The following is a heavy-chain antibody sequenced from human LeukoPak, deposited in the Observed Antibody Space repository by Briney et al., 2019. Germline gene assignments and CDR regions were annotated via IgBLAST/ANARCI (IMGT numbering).Heavy chain of an antibody. J-gene: IGHJ4*02. CDR3: ARGQKSALTYGSGTYAYYFDY. V-gene: IGHV1-8*01. D-gene: IGHD3-10*01. Sequence: ASVKVSCKASGYTFSSYDINWVRQATGQGFEWMGWMNPNSGNTGYAQKFQGRVTMTRNTSISTAYMELSSLRSEDTAVYYCARGQKSALTYGSGTYAYYFDYWGQGTLVTVSS. CDR2: MNPNSGNT. CDR1: GYTFSSYD.